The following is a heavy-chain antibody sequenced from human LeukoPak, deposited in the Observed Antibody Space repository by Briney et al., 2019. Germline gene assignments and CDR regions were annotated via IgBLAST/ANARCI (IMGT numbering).Heavy chain of an antibody. J-gene: IGHJ6*02. V-gene: IGHV1-18*01. CDR3: ARVDIVVVTAIHYYYYYGMDV. Sequence: ASVKVSCKASGGTFSSYGISWVRQAPGQGLEWMGWISAYNGNTNYAQKLQGRVTMTTDTSTSTAYMELRSLRSDDTAVYYCARVDIVVVTAIHYYYYYGMDVWGQGTTVTVSS. CDR2: ISAYNGNT. CDR1: GGTFSSYG. D-gene: IGHD2-21*02.